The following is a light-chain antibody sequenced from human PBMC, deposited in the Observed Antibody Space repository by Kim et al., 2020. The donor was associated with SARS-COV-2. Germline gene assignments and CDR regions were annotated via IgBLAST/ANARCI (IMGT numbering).Light chain of an antibody. CDR3: QNYGSTWT. CDR1: QSVSSSH. Sequence: EIVLTQSPGTLSLSPGERATLSCRASQSVSSSHLAWYQQKPGQAPRLLIYGASTRATGIPDRFSGSGSGTDFTLTISRLEPEDFAVFYCQNYGSTWTFSQGTKVDIK. J-gene: IGKJ1*01. CDR2: GAS. V-gene: IGKV3-20*01.